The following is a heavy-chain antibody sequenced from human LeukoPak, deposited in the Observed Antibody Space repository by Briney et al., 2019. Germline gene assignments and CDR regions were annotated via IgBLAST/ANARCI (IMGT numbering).Heavy chain of an antibody. CDR3: ARDPLEEAGSSLFDY. D-gene: IGHD6-19*01. V-gene: IGHV3-21*01. Sequence: GGSLRLSCAASGFTFSSYSMNWVRQAPGKGLEWVSSISSSRSYIYYADSVKGRFTISRDNAQNSLYLQMNSLRAEDTAVYYCARDPLEEAGSSLFDYWGQGTLVTVSS. CDR1: GFTFSSYS. CDR2: ISSSRSYI. J-gene: IGHJ4*02.